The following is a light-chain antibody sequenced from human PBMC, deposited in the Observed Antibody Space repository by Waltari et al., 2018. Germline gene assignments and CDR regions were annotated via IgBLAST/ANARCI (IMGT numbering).Light chain of an antibody. CDR3: AAWDASLNGWV. CDR2: SNN. Sequence: QSVLTQPPPASGTPGQRVAISCSGTRSNIGSNRVHWYQQLPGTAPKLLTHSNNQRPSGVPDRFSGSKSGTSASLAISGLQSEDEAHYYCAAWDASLNGWVFGGGTKLTVL. J-gene: IGLJ3*02. CDR1: RSNIGSNR. V-gene: IGLV1-44*01.